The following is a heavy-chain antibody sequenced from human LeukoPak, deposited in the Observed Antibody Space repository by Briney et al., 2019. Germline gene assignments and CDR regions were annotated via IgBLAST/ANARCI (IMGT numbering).Heavy chain of an antibody. V-gene: IGHV1-18*04. Sequence: ASVKVSCKASGYTFTSYGISWVRQAPGQGLEWMGWISAYNGNTNYAQKLQGRVTMTTDTSTRTAYMELRSLRSDDTAVYYCARDLIGSGSYYQNRFDPWGQGTLVTVSS. J-gene: IGHJ5*02. D-gene: IGHD3-10*01. CDR2: ISAYNGNT. CDR1: GYTFTSYG. CDR3: ARDLIGSGSYYQNRFDP.